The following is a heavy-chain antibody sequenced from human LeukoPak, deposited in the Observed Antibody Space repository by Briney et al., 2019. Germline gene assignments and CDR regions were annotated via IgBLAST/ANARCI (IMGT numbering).Heavy chain of an antibody. CDR3: ARDGAAARSYYYYYMDV. CDR2: IYYSGST. D-gene: IGHD6-13*01. J-gene: IGHJ6*03. Sequence: SETLSLTCTVSGGSISSYYWSWIRQPPGKGLEWIGYIYYSGSTNYNPSLKSRVTISVDTSKNQFSLKLSSVTAADTAVYYCARDGAAARSYYYYYMDVWGKGTTVTVS. V-gene: IGHV4-59*01. CDR1: GGSISSYY.